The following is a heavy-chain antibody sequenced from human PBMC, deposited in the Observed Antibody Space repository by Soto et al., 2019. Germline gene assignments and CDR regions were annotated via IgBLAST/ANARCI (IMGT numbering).Heavy chain of an antibody. CDR1: GYTLTSYG. J-gene: IGHJ4*01. D-gene: IGHD3-3*01. CDR2: ISAYNGNT. V-gene: IGHV1-18*01. CDR3: ARGEPYDFWSGSFDY. Sequence: ASVKVSCKASGYTLTSYGVSWVRQAPGQGLEWMGWISAYNGNTNYAQKLQGRVTMTTDTSTSTAYMKLRSLRSDDTAVYYCARGEPYDFWSGSFDYWGHGTLVTVSS.